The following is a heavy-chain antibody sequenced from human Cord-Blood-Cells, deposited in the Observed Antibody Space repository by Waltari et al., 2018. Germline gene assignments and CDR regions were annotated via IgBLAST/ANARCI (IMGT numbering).Heavy chain of an antibody. D-gene: IGHD6-6*01. CDR3: ATATGIAALYY. J-gene: IGHJ4*02. CDR2: VDPEDGET. V-gene: IGHV1-69-2*01. Sequence: EVQLVPSGAEVKKPGATVKISGMDPGYTFTDYYMHWVEQAPGKGLEWTGLVDPEDGETIYAEKFQGRVTITADTSTDTAYMELSSLRSEDTAVYYCATATGIAALYYWGQGTLVTVSS. CDR1: GYTFTDYY.